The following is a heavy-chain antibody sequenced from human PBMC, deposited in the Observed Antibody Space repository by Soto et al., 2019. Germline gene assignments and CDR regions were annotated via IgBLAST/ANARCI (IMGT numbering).Heavy chain of an antibody. CDR1: GFTFSSYA. J-gene: IGHJ3*02. CDR2: ISGSGGST. CDR3: AKDLSDPQYYDFAPDASDI. V-gene: IGHV3-23*01. Sequence: GGSLRLSCAASGFTFSSYAMSWVRQAPGKGLEWVSAISGSGGSTYYADSVKGRFTISRDNSKNTLYLQMNSLRAEDTAVYYCAKDLSDPQYYDFAPDASDIWGQGTMVTVSS. D-gene: IGHD3-3*01.